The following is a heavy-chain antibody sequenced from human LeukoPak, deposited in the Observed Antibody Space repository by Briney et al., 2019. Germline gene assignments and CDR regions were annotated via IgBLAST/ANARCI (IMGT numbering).Heavy chain of an antibody. V-gene: IGHV3-33*01. Sequence: PPGGSLRLSCAASGFIFSDYGMHWVRQAPGKGLEWVAVIWYDGSNKYYADSVKGRFTVSRDNSRNTLYLQMNSLRAEDTAVYYCARGGGCRFYYYYHMDVWGKGTTVTVSS. D-gene: IGHD2-8*01. J-gene: IGHJ6*03. CDR2: IWYDGSNK. CDR3: ARGGGCRFYYYYHMDV. CDR1: GFIFSDYG.